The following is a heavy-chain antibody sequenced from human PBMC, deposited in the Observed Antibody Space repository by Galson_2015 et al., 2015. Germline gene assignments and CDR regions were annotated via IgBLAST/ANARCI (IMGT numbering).Heavy chain of an antibody. Sequence: SLRLSCAASGFTFSTYGMHWVRQAPGKGLEWVAVISYDGSDKYYADSVKGRFTISRDNSKNTLYLQMNSLRADDTAVYYCARDRAGVPEIEYWGQATLVTVSS. CDR2: ISYDGSDK. CDR1: GFTFSTYG. CDR3: ARDRAGVPEIEY. D-gene: IGHD1-14*01. J-gene: IGHJ4*02. V-gene: IGHV3-30*03.